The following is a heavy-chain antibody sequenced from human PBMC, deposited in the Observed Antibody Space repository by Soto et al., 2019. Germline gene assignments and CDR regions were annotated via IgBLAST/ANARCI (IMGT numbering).Heavy chain of an antibody. J-gene: IGHJ4*02. Sequence: SETLSLTCTVSGGSISNYYWSWIRQPAGKGLEWIGRIYTSGSTDYNPSLKSRVTIWIDTSKNQFSLKVTSMTAADTAVYYCARERREEIHDGYDIDYWGQGTLVTVSS. D-gene: IGHD5-12*01. CDR3: ARERREEIHDGYDIDY. V-gene: IGHV4-4*07. CDR1: GGSISNYY. CDR2: IYTSGST.